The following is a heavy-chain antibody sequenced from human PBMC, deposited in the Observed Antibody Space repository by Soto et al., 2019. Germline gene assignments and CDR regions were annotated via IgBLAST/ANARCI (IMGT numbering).Heavy chain of an antibody. CDR2: INPNSGGK. V-gene: IGHV1-2*02. CDR3: ARAPSLGSSAFDY. Sequence: ASVKLSCKPSGYTFTGYYIHWLRQAPEQGLEWLGWINPNSGGKIYAQKFQGRVTMTRDTSVSTAYMELSRLRSDDTAVYYCARAPSLGSSAFDYWGQGTLVTVSS. CDR1: GYTFTGYY. J-gene: IGHJ4*02. D-gene: IGHD6-25*01.